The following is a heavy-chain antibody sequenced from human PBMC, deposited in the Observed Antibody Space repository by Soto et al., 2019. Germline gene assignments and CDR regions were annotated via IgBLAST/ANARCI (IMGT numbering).Heavy chain of an antibody. V-gene: IGHV6-1*01. Sequence: QVQLQESGPGLVKPSQTLSLTCAISGDSVSSNSAAWNWIRLSPSRGLEWLARTYYRSRWYNYYAVSVISLITVNPDTSKNQFSLQLTSVTPEDTAVYYCAGTTSHQWYYMDVWGKGTTVTVSS. CDR1: GDSVSSNSAA. J-gene: IGHJ6*03. CDR2: TYYRSRWYN. D-gene: IGHD1-7*01. CDR3: AGTTSHQWYYMDV.